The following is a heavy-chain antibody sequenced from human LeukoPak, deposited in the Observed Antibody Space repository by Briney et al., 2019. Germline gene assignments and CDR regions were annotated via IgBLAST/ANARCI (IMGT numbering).Heavy chain of an antibody. V-gene: IGHV4-34*01. J-gene: IGHJ4*02. CDR1: GGSFSGYY. CDR3: ARYGKSKRESPDGYITS. D-gene: IGHD5-24*01. Sequence: PSETLSLTCAVYGGSFSGYYWSWIRQPPGKGLEWIGEINHSGSTNYNPSLKSRVTISVDTSKNQFSLKLSSVTAADTAVYYCARYGKSKRESPDGYITSWGQGTLVTVSS. CDR2: INHSGST.